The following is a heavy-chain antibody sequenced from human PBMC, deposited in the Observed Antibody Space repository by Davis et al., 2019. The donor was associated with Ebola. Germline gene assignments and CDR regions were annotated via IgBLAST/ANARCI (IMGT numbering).Heavy chain of an antibody. CDR2: LGTSADT. Sequence: GESLKISCAASGFIFRSYVMSWVRQAPGKGLEWVSTLGTSADTYYAATVKGRFTISRDNSKNTLYLQMNGLRVEDTAIYFCVKDTSNIWLDIWGQGTRVTVSS. D-gene: IGHD3-9*01. J-gene: IGHJ3*02. CDR3: VKDTSNIWLDI. CDR1: GFIFRSYV. V-gene: IGHV3-23*01.